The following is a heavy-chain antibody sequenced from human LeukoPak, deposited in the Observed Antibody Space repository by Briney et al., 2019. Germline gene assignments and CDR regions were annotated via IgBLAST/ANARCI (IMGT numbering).Heavy chain of an antibody. CDR2: ISAYNGNT. V-gene: IGHV1-18*04. CDR3: ARGRRGYSYGYCDY. CDR1: GYTFTSYG. J-gene: IGHJ4*02. D-gene: IGHD5-18*01. Sequence: ASVKVSCKASGYTFTSYGLSWVRQAPGQGLEWMGWISAYNGNTNYAQKLQGRVTMTTDTSTSTAYMELRSLRSDDTAVYYCARGRRGYSYGYCDYWGQGTLVTVSS.